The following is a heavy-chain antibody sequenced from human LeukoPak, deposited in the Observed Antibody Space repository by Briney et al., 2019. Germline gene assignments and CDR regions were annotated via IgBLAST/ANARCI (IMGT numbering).Heavy chain of an antibody. D-gene: IGHD3-22*01. CDR1: GGSISSSSYY. CDR2: IYYSGNT. CDR3: ASGDGYNYRYFDY. V-gene: IGHV4-39*07. J-gene: IGHJ4*02. Sequence: PSETLSLTCTVSGGSISSSSYYWGWIRQPPGKGLEWIGSIYYSGNTYYNPSLKSRVTISVDSSKNQFSLKVTSVTAADTAVYYCASGDGYNYRYFDYWGQGTLVAVSS.